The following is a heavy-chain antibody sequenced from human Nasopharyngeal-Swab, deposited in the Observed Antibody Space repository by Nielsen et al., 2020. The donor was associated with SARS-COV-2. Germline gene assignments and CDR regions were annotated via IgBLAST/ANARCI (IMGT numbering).Heavy chain of an antibody. CDR1: GFTFSSYG. CDR2: IWYDGSNK. Sequence: GESLKISCAASGFTFSSYGMHWVRQAPGKGLEWVAVIWYDGSNKYYADSVKGRFTISRDNSKNTLYLQINSLRAEDTAVYYCARGQDNYYDSSGYGYWGQGTLVTVSS. J-gene: IGHJ4*02. CDR3: ARGQDNYYDSSGYGY. V-gene: IGHV3-33*01. D-gene: IGHD3-22*01.